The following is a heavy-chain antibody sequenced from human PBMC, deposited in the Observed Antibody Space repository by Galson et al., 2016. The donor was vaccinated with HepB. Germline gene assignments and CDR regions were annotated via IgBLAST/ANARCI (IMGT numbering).Heavy chain of an antibody. D-gene: IGHD4-17*01. CDR1: GFSVSGNY. CDR2: IYSDGST. CDR3: SRAPHDYGDYIDGFDV. Sequence: SLRLSCAASGFSVSGNYMSWVRQAPGKGLEWLSVIYSDGSTSHIDSVKGRFTISNDKSKNTLYLQMNSLRVDDTAVYYCSRAPHDYGDYIDGFDVWGQGTMVTDSS. V-gene: IGHV3-53*01. J-gene: IGHJ3*01.